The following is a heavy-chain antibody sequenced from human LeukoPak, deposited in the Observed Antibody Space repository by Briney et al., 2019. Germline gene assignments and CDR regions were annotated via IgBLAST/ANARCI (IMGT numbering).Heavy chain of an antibody. CDR2: IYTSGST. CDR1: GGSISSYY. D-gene: IGHD3-22*01. Sequence: PSETLSLTCTVSGGSISSYYWSWIRQPAGKGLEWIGRIYTSGSTNYNPSLKSRVTMSVDTSKNQFSLKLSSVTAADTAVYYCARASYYYDSSGYHYYSDYWGQGTLVTVSS. J-gene: IGHJ4*02. V-gene: IGHV4-4*07. CDR3: ARASYYYDSSGYHYYSDY.